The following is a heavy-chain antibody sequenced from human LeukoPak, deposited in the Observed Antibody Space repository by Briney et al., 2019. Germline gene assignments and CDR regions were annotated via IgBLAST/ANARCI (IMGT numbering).Heavy chain of an antibody. CDR3: ARAKLDSSGYSFDY. Sequence: GGSLRLSCAASGFTFSSYGMHWVRRAPGKGLEWVAVIWYDGSNVYYADSVKGRFTISRDNSKNTLYLQMNSLRAGDTAVYYCARAKLDSSGYSFDYWGQGTLVTVSS. D-gene: IGHD3-22*01. CDR2: IWYDGSNV. J-gene: IGHJ4*02. V-gene: IGHV3-33*08. CDR1: GFTFSSYG.